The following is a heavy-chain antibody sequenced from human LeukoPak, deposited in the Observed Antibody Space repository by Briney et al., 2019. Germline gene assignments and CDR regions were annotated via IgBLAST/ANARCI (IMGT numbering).Heavy chain of an antibody. Sequence: SETLSLTCTVSGGSFSSGGYYWSWIRQPPGKGLEWIGYIYHSGSTYYNPSLKSRVTISVDRSKNQFSLKLSSVTAADTAVYYCARRWGPSPDAKIFGVVMTPRAFDYWGQGTLVTVSS. CDR3: ARRWGPSPDAKIFGVVMTPRAFDY. CDR1: GGSFSSGGYY. V-gene: IGHV4-30-2*01. CDR2: IYHSGST. D-gene: IGHD3-3*01. J-gene: IGHJ4*02.